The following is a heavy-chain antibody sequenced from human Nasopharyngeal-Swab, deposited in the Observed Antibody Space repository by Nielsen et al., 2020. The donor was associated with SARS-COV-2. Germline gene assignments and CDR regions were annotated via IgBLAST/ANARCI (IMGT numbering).Heavy chain of an antibody. CDR3: ARVRYYYDSHGAFDI. Sequence: ETLKISCTVSGGSISSYYWTWIRQPAGKGLEWIGRIYTSGSTNYNPSLKSRVSMSVDTSKNQFSLKLSSVTAADMAVYYCARVRYYYDSHGAFDIWGQGTMVTVSS. V-gene: IGHV4-4*07. J-gene: IGHJ3*02. D-gene: IGHD3-22*01. CDR2: IYTSGST. CDR1: GGSISSYY.